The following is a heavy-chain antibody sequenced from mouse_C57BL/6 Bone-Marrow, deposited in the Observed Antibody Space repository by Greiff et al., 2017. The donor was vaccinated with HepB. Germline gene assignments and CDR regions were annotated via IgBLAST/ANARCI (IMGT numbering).Heavy chain of an antibody. CDR1: GFTFSDYG. V-gene: IGHV5-17*01. Sequence: DVKLVESGGGLVKPGGSLKLSCAASGFTFSDYGMHWVRQAPEKGLEWVAYISSGSSTIYYADTVKGRFTISRDNAKNTLFLQMTSLRSEDTAMYYCARPLLSYYYAMDYWGQGTSVTVSS. J-gene: IGHJ4*01. CDR3: ARPLLSYYYAMDY. D-gene: IGHD1-1*02. CDR2: ISSGSSTI.